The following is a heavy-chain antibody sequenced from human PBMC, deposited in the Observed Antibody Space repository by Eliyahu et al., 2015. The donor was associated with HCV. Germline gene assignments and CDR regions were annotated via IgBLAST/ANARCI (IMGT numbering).Heavy chain of an antibody. Sequence: QVQLQESGPGLVQPSETLSLTCPVSGGSIPTYYWRWIRQPPGKGLEWIGYIHYSGXTNYNPSLKSRVTISLDTSKNQFSLKLTSVTAADTAVYYCASGGGGIAVAGTGGWFDPWGQGTLITVSS. D-gene: IGHD6-19*01. CDR1: GGSIPTYY. CDR3: ASGGGGIAVAGTGGWFDP. CDR2: IHYSGXT. J-gene: IGHJ5*02. V-gene: IGHV4-59*01.